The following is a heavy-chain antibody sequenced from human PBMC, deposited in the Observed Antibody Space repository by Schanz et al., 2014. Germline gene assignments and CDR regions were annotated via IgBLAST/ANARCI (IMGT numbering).Heavy chain of an antibody. CDR3: ARDTTWRLDL. V-gene: IGHV4-61*02. CDR2: VFPNGIT. CDR1: GGSIRSVTYY. D-gene: IGHD1-1*01. Sequence: QVQLQESGPGLVKPSQTLSLTCTVSGGSIRSVTYYWSWIRQPAGKALEWVGRVFPNGITNYNPSLKSRSTKYLDTPKNQFSRTLTSLPAADAAVYYCARDTTWRLDLWGRGTLVTVSS. J-gene: IGHJ2*01.